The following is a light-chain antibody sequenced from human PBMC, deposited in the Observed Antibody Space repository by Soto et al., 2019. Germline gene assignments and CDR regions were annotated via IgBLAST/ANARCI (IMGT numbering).Light chain of an antibody. CDR2: DAS. V-gene: IGKV1-5*01. CDR1: QSISSW. Sequence: IQMTQSPSSLAASLGDRVTITCRASQSISSWLAWYQQKPGKAPKLLIYDASRLESGVPSRLSGRGSGTEFTLTISSLQPDDSATYYCQQYNSYWTFGQGTKVDIK. CDR3: QQYNSYWT. J-gene: IGKJ1*01.